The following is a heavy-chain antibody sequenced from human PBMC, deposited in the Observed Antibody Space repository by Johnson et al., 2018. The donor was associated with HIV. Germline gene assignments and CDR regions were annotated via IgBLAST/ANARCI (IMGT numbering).Heavy chain of an antibody. V-gene: IGHV3-30*04. CDR1: GFTFSSYA. J-gene: IGHJ3*02. CDR2: ISYDGSNK. CDR3: ARDSRLRTRAVGWADAFDI. Sequence: VQLVESGGGVVQPGRSLRLSCAASGFTFSSYAMHWVRQAPGKGLEWVAVISYDGSNKYYADSVKGRFTISRDNSKNPLYLQMNSLRAEDTAVYYCARDSRLRTRAVGWADAFDIWGQGTMVSVSS. D-gene: IGHD4-17*01.